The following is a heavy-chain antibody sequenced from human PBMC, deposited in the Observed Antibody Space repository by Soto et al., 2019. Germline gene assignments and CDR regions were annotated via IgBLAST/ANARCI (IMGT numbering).Heavy chain of an antibody. Sequence: EVQVVESGGDLVQPGGSLRLSCAASGFTVSSHYMNWVRQAPGKGLEWVSLIYSSGNTNYADSVKGRFTISRDNSKNTRYLQMSSLSADAAAAYYCLTALTKGPYYFYHWGKGSMATVSS. CDR3: LTALTKGPYYFYH. CDR1: GFTVSSHY. J-gene: IGHJ4*02. CDR2: IYSSGNT. V-gene: IGHV3-66*01. D-gene: IGHD3-3*02.